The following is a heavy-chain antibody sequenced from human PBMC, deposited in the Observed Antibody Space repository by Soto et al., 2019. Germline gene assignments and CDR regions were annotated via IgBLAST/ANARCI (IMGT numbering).Heavy chain of an antibody. D-gene: IGHD3-22*01. CDR1: RFSVWISG. Sequence: QNAGSLGIGRASCRFSVWISGVAVSLQKPGKGLECVAAIQNDGSKQYYGDSVKGRFTISRDNSKNTLYLQMNSLRAEDTAIYYSARCPWLYDSGGNHYDAYDIWGQGTTVTVSS. V-gene: IGHV3-33*01. CDR3: ARCPWLYDSGGNHYDAYDI. J-gene: IGHJ3*02. CDR2: IQNDGSKQ.